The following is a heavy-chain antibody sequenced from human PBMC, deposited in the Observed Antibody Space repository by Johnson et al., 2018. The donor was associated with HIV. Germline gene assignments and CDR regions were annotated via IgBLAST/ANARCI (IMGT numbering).Heavy chain of an antibody. CDR2: IRYDGSNK. CDR3: AREGIGGGAFDI. CDR1: GFTFSSYG. J-gene: IGHJ3*02. Sequence: QVQLVESGGGVVQPGGSLRLSCAASGFTFSSYGMHWVRQAPGQGLEWVAFIRYDGSNKYYADSVKGRLTISRDNAKNSLYLQMNSLRAEDTAVYYCAREGIGGGAFDIWGQGTMVTVSS. V-gene: IGHV3-30*02.